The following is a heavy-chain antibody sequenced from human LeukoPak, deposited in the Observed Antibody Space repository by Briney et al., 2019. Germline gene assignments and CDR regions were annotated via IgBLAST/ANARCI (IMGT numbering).Heavy chain of an antibody. J-gene: IGHJ6*03. CDR3: ARGYGSGSYQTYYYYYMDV. V-gene: IGHV4-38-2*02. D-gene: IGHD3-10*01. CDR1: GYSISSGYY. CDR2: IYHSGRT. Sequence: SETLSLTCTVSGYSISSGYYWGWIRQPPGKGLEWIGSIYHSGRTFYNPSLKSRVTISVDTSKNQFSLKLSSVTAADTAVYYCARGYGSGSYQTYYYYYMDVWGKGTTVTISS.